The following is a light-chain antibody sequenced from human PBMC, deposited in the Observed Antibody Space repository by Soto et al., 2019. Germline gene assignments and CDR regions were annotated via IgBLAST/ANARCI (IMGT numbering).Light chain of an antibody. Sequence: QSALTQPASVSGSPGQSITISCTGTSSDVGGYNYVSWYQQHPGKAPKLMIYDVSNRPSGVSNRFSGSKSGNTASLTISVLQAEDEAAYYCSSYTSSSTLVVFGGGTKVTVL. CDR3: SSYTSSSTLVV. J-gene: IGLJ2*01. CDR1: SSDVGGYNY. CDR2: DVS. V-gene: IGLV2-14*01.